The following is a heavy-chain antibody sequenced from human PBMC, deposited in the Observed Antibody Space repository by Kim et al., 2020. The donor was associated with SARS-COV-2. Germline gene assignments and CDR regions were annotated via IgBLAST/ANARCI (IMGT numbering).Heavy chain of an antibody. CDR3: ARDLRGGGRGY. V-gene: IGHV4-39*07. CDR1: GGSISSSSYY. Sequence: SETLSLTCTVSGGSISSSSYYWVWIRQPPGKGLEWIGNIYYSGSTYYNPSLKSRVTISVDTSKNQFSLKLSSVTAADTAVYYCARDLRGGGRGYWGQGTLVTVSS. D-gene: IGHD2-15*01. J-gene: IGHJ4*02. CDR2: IYYSGST.